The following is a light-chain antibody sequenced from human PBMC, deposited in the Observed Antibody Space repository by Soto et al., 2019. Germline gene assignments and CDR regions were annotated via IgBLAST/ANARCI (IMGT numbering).Light chain of an antibody. Sequence: QSVLTQPPSASVTPGQRVTISCSGSSSNIGSNYVYWYQQLPGTAPKLLIYRNNQRPSGVPDRFSGSKSGTSASLAISGLRSEDEADYYCAAWDSGSDHVVFGGGTQLTVL. CDR1: SSNIGSNY. CDR2: RNN. CDR3: AAWDSGSDHVV. J-gene: IGLJ2*01. V-gene: IGLV1-47*01.